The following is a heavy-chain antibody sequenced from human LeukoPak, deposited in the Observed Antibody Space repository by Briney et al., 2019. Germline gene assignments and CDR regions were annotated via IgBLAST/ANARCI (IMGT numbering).Heavy chain of an antibody. CDR3: ARGVWFGDVIWFDP. CDR1: GYTFTGYY. D-gene: IGHD3-10*01. V-gene: IGHV1-2*02. CDR2: INPNSGGT. Sequence: ASVKVSCKASGYTFTGYYMHWVRQAPGQGLEWMGWINPNSGGTNYAQKFQGRVTMTRDTSISTAYMELSRLRSDDTAVYYCARGVWFGDVIWFDPWGQGTLVSVSS. J-gene: IGHJ5*02.